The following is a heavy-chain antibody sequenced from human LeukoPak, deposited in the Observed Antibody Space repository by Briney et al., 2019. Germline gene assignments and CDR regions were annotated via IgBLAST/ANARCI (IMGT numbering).Heavy chain of an antibody. CDR3: TRHALGSSGSWEFDY. V-gene: IGHV4-39*01. Sequence: ASETLSLTCTVPGDSISISSYYTGWIRQPPGKGLEWIGSIYYSGSTYYNPSLKSRVTISVDTSKNQFSLKLSSVTAADTAVYYCTRHALGSSGSWEFDYWGQGTLVTVSS. D-gene: IGHD1-26*01. CDR1: GDSISISSYY. CDR2: IYYSGST. J-gene: IGHJ4*02.